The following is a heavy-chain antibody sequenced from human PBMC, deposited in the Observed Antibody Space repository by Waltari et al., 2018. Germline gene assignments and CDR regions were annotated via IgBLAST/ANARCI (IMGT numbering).Heavy chain of an antibody. V-gene: IGHV5-10-1*03. Sequence: EVQLVQSGAEVIKPGESLRISCKGSGYSFKDYWISWVRQMPGKGLEWMGRIDPSDSFTNYSPSFQGHVAISADKSISTAYLQWSSLKASDTAIYYCASGPYYGDLHWGQGTLVTVSS. D-gene: IGHD4-17*01. CDR3: ASGPYYGDLH. CDR2: IDPSDSFT. J-gene: IGHJ4*02. CDR1: GYSFKDYW.